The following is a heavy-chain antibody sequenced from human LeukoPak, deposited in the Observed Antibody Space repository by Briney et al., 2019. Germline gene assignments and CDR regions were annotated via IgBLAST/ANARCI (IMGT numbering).Heavy chain of an antibody. V-gene: IGHV1-69*13. J-gene: IGHJ5*02. CDR1: GGTFSSYA. D-gene: IGHD1-7*01. CDR3: AGRITGTSDHLP. CDR2: IIPIFGTA. Sequence: SVKVSCKASGGTFSSYAISWVRQAPGQGLEWMGGIIPIFGTANYAQKFQGRVTITADESTSTAYMELSSLRSEDTAVYYCAGRITGTSDHLPWGQGTLVTVSS.